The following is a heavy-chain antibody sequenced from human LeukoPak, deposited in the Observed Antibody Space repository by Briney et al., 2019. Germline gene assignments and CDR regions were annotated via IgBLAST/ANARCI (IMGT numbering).Heavy chain of an antibody. D-gene: IGHD3-16*01. CDR2: LRFDGSSK. CDR3: AKTGERGEYYFDY. V-gene: IGHV3-30*02. J-gene: IGHJ4*02. CDR1: GFTFSSYG. Sequence: GGSLRLSCAASGFTFSSYGLHWARQAPGKGLEWVAFLRFDGSSKYYVDSVKGRFTASRDNPKNTLYLQMNSQRTEDTAVYFCAKTGERGEYYFDYWGQGTLVTVSS.